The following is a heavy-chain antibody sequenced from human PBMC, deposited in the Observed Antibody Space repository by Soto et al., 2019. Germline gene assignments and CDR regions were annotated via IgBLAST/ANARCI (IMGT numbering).Heavy chain of an antibody. CDR1: GGSFGGYY. CDR2: INPSGST. Sequence: KTSETMSLTCAVYGGSFGGYYWSWFRQPPGKGLAWIGDINPSGSTNYNPSLKGRVTLSIDTSKNQFSLELHSVTAADTAVYFCARGRTYRRTGHYRRDVFDTWGQGTLVTVSS. J-gene: IGHJ5*02. D-gene: IGHD7-27*01. V-gene: IGHV4-34*01. CDR3: ARGRTYRRTGHYRRDVFDT.